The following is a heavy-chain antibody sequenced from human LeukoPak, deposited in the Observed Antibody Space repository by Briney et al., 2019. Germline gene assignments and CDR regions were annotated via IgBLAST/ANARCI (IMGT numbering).Heavy chain of an antibody. V-gene: IGHV4-4*07. D-gene: IGHD2-15*01. Sequence: SETLSLTCTVSGGSISSYYWSRIRQPAGKGLEWIGRIYTSGSTNYNPSLKSRVTMSVDTSKNQFSLKLSSVTAADTAVYYCARMSYHCSGGGCYAVFDYWGQGTLVTVSS. CDR2: IYTSGST. J-gene: IGHJ4*02. CDR3: ARMSYHCSGGGCYAVFDY. CDR1: GGSISSYY.